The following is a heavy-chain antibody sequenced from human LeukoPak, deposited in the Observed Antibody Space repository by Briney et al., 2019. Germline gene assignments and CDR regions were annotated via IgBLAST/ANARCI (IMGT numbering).Heavy chain of an antibody. CDR2: ISYDGSNK. J-gene: IGHJ6*02. CDR1: GFTFSSYA. CDR3: AREWRYCSGGSCYLLYYYYGTDV. D-gene: IGHD2-15*01. Sequence: GGSLRLSCAASGFTFSSYAMHWVRQAPGKGLEWVAVISYDGSNKYYADSVKGRFTISRDNSKNTLYLQMNSLRAEDTAVYYCAREWRYCSGGSCYLLYYYYGTDVWGQGTTVTVSS. V-gene: IGHV3-30-3*01.